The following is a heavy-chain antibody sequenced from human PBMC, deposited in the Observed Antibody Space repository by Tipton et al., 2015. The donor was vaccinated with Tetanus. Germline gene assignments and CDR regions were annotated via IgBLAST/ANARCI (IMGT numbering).Heavy chain of an antibody. Sequence: SLRLSCAASGFMFSDYEMVWVRQAPGKGLEWVSFINHNGNTIFYGDSVRGRFTISRDNAKNSLYLQMNSLRDEDTAIYYCARRKDLGAWGQGTSVTVSS. V-gene: IGHV3-48*03. D-gene: IGHD2-15*01. CDR2: INHNGNTI. CDR1: GFMFSDYE. J-gene: IGHJ6*02. CDR3: ARRKDLGA.